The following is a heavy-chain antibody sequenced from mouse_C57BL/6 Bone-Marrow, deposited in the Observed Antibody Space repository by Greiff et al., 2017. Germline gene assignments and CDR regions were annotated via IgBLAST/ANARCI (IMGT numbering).Heavy chain of an antibody. V-gene: IGHV5-4*03. CDR1: GFTFSSSA. J-gene: IGHJ3*01. CDR3: ARGLTTLFAY. D-gene: IGHD6-1*01. Sequence: EVMLVESGGGLVKPGGSLKLSCAASGFTFSSSAMSWVRQTPEKRLEWVATISDGGSYTYYPDNVKGRFTISRDNAKNHLYLQMSHLKSEDTAMYYCARGLTTLFAYWGQGTLVTVSA. CDR2: ISDGGSYT.